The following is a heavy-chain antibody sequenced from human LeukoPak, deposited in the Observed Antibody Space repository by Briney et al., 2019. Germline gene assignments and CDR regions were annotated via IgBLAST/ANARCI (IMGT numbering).Heavy chain of an antibody. Sequence: SETLSLTCAVYGGSFSGYYWSWIRQPPGKGLEWIGEIDHSGSTNYNPSLKSRVTISVDTSKNQFSLKLSSVTAADTAVYYCARGKGYYDSSGYYYAYWGQGTLVTVSS. V-gene: IGHV4-34*01. D-gene: IGHD3-22*01. CDR2: IDHSGST. J-gene: IGHJ4*02. CDR3: ARGKGYYDSSGYYYAY. CDR1: GGSFSGYY.